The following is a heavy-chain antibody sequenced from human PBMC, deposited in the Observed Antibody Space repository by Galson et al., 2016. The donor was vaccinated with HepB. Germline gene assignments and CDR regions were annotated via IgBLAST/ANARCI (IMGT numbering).Heavy chain of an antibody. CDR2: IGGSGGST. CDR1: GFTFSSYA. CDR3: ARGGSGPYSWDY. V-gene: IGHV3-23*01. Sequence: SLRLSCAASGFTFSSYAVSWVRQAPGKGLEWVSGIGGSGGSTNYADSVKGRFTISRDNSKNTLYLQMNSLRVEDTAMYYCARGGSGPYSWDYWGQGTLVTVSS. J-gene: IGHJ4*02. D-gene: IGHD2-15*01.